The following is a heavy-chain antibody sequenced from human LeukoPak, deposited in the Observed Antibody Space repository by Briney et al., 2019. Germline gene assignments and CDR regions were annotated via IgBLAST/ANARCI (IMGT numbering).Heavy chain of an antibody. CDR2: ISYDGSNK. CDR1: GFTFSSYG. V-gene: IGHV3-30*03. CDR3: ARGRVGATSS. D-gene: IGHD1-26*01. J-gene: IGHJ5*02. Sequence: PGGSLRLSCAASGFTFSSYGMHWVRQAPGKGLEWVAVISYDGSNKYYADSVKGRFTISRDNSKNTLYLQMNSLRAEDTAVYYCARGRVGATSSWGQGTLVTVSS.